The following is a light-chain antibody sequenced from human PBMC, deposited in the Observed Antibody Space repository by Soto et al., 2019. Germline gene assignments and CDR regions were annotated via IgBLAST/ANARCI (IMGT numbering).Light chain of an antibody. CDR1: QSISRN. J-gene: IGKJ1*01. CDR3: QQYNNWPLT. CDR2: AAS. V-gene: IGKV3-15*01. Sequence: EIVVTQSPATLSVSPGERATLSCRASQSISRNLAWYQQKPGQAPRLLIYAASTRATGLPARFSGSGSGTEFTLTISNLQSEDFAVYSCQQYNNWPLTFGQGTKVEVK.